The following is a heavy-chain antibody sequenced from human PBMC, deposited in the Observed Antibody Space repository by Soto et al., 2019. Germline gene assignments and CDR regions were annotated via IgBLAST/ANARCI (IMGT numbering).Heavy chain of an antibody. Sequence: GGSLRLSCAASGFTFSSYAMHWVRQAPGKGLEWVAVISYDGSNKYYADSVKGRFTISRDNSKNTLYLQMNSLRAEDTAVYYCARDLDQQLVPWFIDYWGQGTLVTVSS. D-gene: IGHD6-13*01. J-gene: IGHJ4*02. CDR3: ARDLDQQLVPWFIDY. CDR2: ISYDGSNK. V-gene: IGHV3-30-3*01. CDR1: GFTFSSYA.